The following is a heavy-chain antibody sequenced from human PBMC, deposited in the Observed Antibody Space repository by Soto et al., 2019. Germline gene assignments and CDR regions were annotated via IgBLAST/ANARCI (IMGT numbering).Heavy chain of an antibody. CDR1: GASVSSRDYY. CDR3: GRVMIGTSRHTDSDY. Sequence: PSETLSLTCSVSGASVSSRDYYWGWIRQTPGKGLEWIGNIEYNGVTYYNPSLKSRVTVSKDTSKNQFSLKVASVTAADTAIYYCGRVMIGTSRHTDSDYWGQGTQVTVSS. V-gene: IGHV4-39*01. CDR2: IEYNGVT. J-gene: IGHJ4*02. D-gene: IGHD2-2*01.